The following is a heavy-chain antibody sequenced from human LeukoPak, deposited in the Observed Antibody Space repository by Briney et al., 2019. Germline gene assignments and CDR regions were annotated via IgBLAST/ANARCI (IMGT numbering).Heavy chain of an antibody. CDR2: INHSGST. CDR1: GGSFSGYY. CDR3: ARLSLGYCSSTSCSPGAFDI. J-gene: IGHJ3*02. Sequence: SETLSLTXAVYGGSFSGYYWSWIRQPPGKGLEWIGEINHSGSTNYNPSLKSRVTISVDTSKNQFSLKLSSVTAADTAVYYCARLSLGYCSSTSCSPGAFDIWGQGTMVTVSS. V-gene: IGHV4-34*01. D-gene: IGHD2-2*01.